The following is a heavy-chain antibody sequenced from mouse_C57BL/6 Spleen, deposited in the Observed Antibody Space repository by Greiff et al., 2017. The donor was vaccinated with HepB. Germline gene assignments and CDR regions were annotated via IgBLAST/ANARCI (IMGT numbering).Heavy chain of an antibody. CDR3: ARHGVNFDY. Sequence: EVMLVESGGDLVKPGGSLKLSCAASGFTFSSYGMSWVRQTPDKRLEWVATISSGGSYTYYPDSVKGRFTISRDNAKNTLYLQMSSLKSEDTAMYYCARHGVNFDYWGQGTTVTVAS. D-gene: IGHD1-1*02. V-gene: IGHV5-6*01. CDR1: GFTFSSYG. CDR2: ISSGGSYT. J-gene: IGHJ2*01.